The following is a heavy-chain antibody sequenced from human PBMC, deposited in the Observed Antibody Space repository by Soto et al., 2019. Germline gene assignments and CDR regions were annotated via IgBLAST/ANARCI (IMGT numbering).Heavy chain of an antibody. D-gene: IGHD5-12*01. V-gene: IGHV1-3*04. CDR3: ASGNCGYICYHDY. J-gene: IGHJ4*02. CDR1: GYAFTSYL. Sequence: ASVKVSCKPSGYAFTSYLLYWVRQATGQRLEWMGWINTGNGNTKYSQKFQGRVTITRDTSASTAYMELSSLTSEGTAVYYCASGNCGYICYHDYWGQGALVTVSS. CDR2: INTGNGNT.